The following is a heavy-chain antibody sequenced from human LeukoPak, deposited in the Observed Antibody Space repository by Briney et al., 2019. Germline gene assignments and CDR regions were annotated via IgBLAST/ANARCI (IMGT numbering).Heavy chain of an antibody. Sequence: PGRSLRLSCAASGFSFSNYGMHWVRQAPGKGLEWVSFIRYDGTDKYYADSVKGRFTISRDNSKNTLYLQMNSLRAEDTAVYYCAKDHYDYVWGSYRADYWGQGTLVTVSS. J-gene: IGHJ4*02. D-gene: IGHD3-16*02. V-gene: IGHV3-30*02. CDR3: AKDHYDYVWGSYRADY. CDR2: IRYDGTDK. CDR1: GFSFSNYG.